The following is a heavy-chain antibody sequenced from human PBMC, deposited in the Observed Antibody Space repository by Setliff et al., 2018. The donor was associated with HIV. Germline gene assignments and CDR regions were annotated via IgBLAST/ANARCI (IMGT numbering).Heavy chain of an antibody. D-gene: IGHD6-13*01. J-gene: IGHJ4*02. CDR1: GSSISSGGYY. Sequence: PSETLSLTCTVSGSSISSGGYYWSWIRQHPGEGLEWVGYMSYSGTTYYNPSLKSRATISLDMSANQLSLYLTSVTAADTALYYCALWGYSNAGGFDYWGQGTLVTVSS. CDR2: MSYSGTT. CDR3: ALWGYSNAGGFDY. V-gene: IGHV4-31*09.